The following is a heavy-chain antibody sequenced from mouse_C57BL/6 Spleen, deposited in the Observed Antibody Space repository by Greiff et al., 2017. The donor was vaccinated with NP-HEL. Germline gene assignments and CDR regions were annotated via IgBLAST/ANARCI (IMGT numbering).Heavy chain of an antibody. V-gene: IGHV1-15*01. CDR1: GYTFTDYE. Sequence: VKLQESGAELVRPGASVTLSCKASGYTFTDYEMHWVKQTPVHGLEWIGAIDPETGGTAYNQKFKGKAILTADKSSSTAYMELRSLTSEDSAVYYCTRGIYYGYDDWFADWGQGTLVTVSA. D-gene: IGHD2-2*01. CDR3: TRGIYYGYDDWFAD. J-gene: IGHJ3*01. CDR2: IDPETGGT.